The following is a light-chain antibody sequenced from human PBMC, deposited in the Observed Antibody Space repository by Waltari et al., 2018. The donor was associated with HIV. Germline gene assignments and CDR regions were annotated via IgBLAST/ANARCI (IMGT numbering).Light chain of an antibody. J-gene: IGKJ4*01. CDR2: TTS. CDR1: LSIANY. Sequence: DIEMTQSPSSLSASVGDRVTISCRASLSIANYLSWYQQTPGKAPKLLIYTTSSLQSGVPARFSGSGSGTDFTLTISSLQPEDCATYYCQQSYSLPLSFGGGTKVEIK. CDR3: QQSYSLPLS. V-gene: IGKV1-39*01.